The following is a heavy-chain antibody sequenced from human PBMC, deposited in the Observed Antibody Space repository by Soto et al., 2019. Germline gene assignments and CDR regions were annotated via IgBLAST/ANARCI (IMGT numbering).Heavy chain of an antibody. D-gene: IGHD3-16*01. V-gene: IGHV4-30-2*01. CDR1: GGSISSGGYS. Sequence: TLSLTCAVSGGSISSGGYSWNWIRQPPGKGLEWIGYIYHSGSTLYNPSLKSRVTISIDKSKNQFSLRLSSVSAADTAVYYCARETYADYVGHFDPWGQGIQVTLSS. CDR3: ARETYADYVGHFDP. J-gene: IGHJ5*02. CDR2: IYHSGST.